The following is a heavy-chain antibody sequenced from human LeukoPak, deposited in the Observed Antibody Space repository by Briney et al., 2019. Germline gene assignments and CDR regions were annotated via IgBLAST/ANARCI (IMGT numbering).Heavy chain of an antibody. CDR3: ARAPLLGEQQPLNWFDP. CDR2: IKQDGSEK. CDR1: RFTFSSYS. Sequence: GGSLRLSCAASRFTFSSYSMNWVRQAPGKGLEWAANIKQDGSEKYYVDSVKGRFTISRDNAKNSLYLQMNSLRAEDTAVYYCARAPLLGEQQPLNWFDPWGQGTLVTVSS. J-gene: IGHJ5*02. D-gene: IGHD6-13*01. V-gene: IGHV3-7*01.